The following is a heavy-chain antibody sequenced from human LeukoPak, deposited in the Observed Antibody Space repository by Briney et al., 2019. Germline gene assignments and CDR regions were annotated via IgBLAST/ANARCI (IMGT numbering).Heavy chain of an antibody. CDR2: TIPIFGIA. Sequence: SVKVSCKASGGTFSSYAISWVRQAPGQGLEWMGRTIPIFGIANYAQKFQGRVTITADKSTSTAYMELSSLRSEDTAVYYCARDQSRGRGYSYGRRGAYYYYGMDVWGQGTTVTVSS. V-gene: IGHV1-69*04. J-gene: IGHJ6*02. D-gene: IGHD5-18*01. CDR3: ARDQSRGRGYSYGRRGAYYYYGMDV. CDR1: GGTFSSYA.